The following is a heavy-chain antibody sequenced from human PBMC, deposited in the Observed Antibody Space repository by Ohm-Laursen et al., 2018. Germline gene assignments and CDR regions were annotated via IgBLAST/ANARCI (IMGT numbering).Heavy chain of an antibody. Sequence: SLRLSCAASGFTFSRSAMSWVRQAPGKGLEWVSAISGSGGSTFSADSVKGRLTISRDNSKNTVYLQMNSLRAEDTAVYYYANFGGSGYYDSIGFHDAFDIWGQGTMVTVSS. CDR1: GFTFSRSA. D-gene: IGHD3-22*01. CDR2: ISGSGGST. CDR3: ANFGGSGYYDSIGFHDAFDI. J-gene: IGHJ3*02. V-gene: IGHV3-23*01.